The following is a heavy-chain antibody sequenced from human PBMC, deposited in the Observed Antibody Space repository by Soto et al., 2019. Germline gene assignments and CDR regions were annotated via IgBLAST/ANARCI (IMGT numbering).Heavy chain of an antibody. CDR1: DGSLSPNY. CDR3: ARSVFP. V-gene: IGHV4-59*06. Sequence: PSETLSLTCTVSDGSLSPNYWSWIRQPPGKGLEWIGYIYYSGSTYYNPSLKSRVTISVDTSKNQFSLKLTSVTAADTAVYYCARSVFPWGQGTLVTVS. CDR2: IYYSGST. J-gene: IGHJ5*02.